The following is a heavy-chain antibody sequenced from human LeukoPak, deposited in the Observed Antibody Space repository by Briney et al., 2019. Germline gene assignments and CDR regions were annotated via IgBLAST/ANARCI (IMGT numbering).Heavy chain of an antibody. CDR2: IDPSDSYT. Sequence: GESLRTSCKGSGYSFTSYWISWVRQIPGKGLEWMGRIDPSDSYTNYSPSFQGHVTISADKSISTAYLQWSSLKASDTAMYYCARRYCSSTSCYGDAFDIWGQGTMVTVSS. CDR3: ARRYCSSTSCYGDAFDI. J-gene: IGHJ3*02. D-gene: IGHD2-2*01. CDR1: GYSFTSYW. V-gene: IGHV5-10-1*01.